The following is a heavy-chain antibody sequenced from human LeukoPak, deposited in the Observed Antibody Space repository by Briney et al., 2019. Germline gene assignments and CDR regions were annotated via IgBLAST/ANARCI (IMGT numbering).Heavy chain of an antibody. CDR2: IYHDGNT. V-gene: IGHV4-4*02. J-gene: IGHJ4*02. CDR3: VRTPRD. CDR1: GASIISPYW. D-gene: IGHD2-21*01. Sequence: PSGTLSLTCVVSGASIISPYWLTWVRQPPGKGLEWVGEIYHDGNTNYNPSLKSRLSVSLDKSRNQFSLKLSFVTAADTAVYYCVRTPRDWGQGILVTVSS.